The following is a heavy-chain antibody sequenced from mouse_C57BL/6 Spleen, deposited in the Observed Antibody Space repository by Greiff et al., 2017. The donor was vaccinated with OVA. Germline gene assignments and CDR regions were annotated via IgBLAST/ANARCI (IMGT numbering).Heavy chain of an antibody. D-gene: IGHD2-3*01. V-gene: IGHV3-6*01. CDR1: GYSITSGYY. CDR2: ISYDGSN. J-gene: IGHJ4*01. Sequence: EVQRVESGPGLVKPSQSLSLTCSVTGYSITSGYYWNWIRQFPGNKLEWMGYISYDGSNNYNPSLKNRISITRDTSKNQFFLKLNSVTTEDTATYYCARRDDGYYRLYAMDYWGQGTSVTVSS. CDR3: ARRDDGYYRLYAMDY.